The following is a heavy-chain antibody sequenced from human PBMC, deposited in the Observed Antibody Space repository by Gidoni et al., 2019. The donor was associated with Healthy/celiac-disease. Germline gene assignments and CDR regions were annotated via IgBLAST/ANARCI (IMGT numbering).Heavy chain of an antibody. J-gene: IGHJ6*02. Sequence: EVQLLESGGGLVQPGGSLRLSCAASGFPFSSYALSWVRQAPGKGLEWVSAISGSGGSTYYADSVKGRFTISRDNSKNTLYLQMNSLRAEDTAVYYCCITMVRGANYYYYYGMDVWGQGTTVTVSS. V-gene: IGHV3-23*01. CDR1: GFPFSSYA. D-gene: IGHD3-10*01. CDR3: CITMVRGANYYYYYGMDV. CDR2: ISGSGGST.